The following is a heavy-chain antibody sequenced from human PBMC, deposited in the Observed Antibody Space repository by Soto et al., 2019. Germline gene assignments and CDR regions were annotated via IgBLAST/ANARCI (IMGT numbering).Heavy chain of an antibody. Sequence: GASVKLSCKACGYSFTTYGISWVRQAPKQGLEWMGWISGYNGDTNNAQKFQDRVTMTIDRSTTTAYLELRSLTSDDTAVYYCAKNGHPPYYYYGMDVWGQGTTVTVSS. V-gene: IGHV1-18*01. D-gene: IGHD2-8*01. CDR3: AKNGHPPYYYYGMDV. J-gene: IGHJ6*02. CDR1: GYSFTTYG. CDR2: ISGYNGDT.